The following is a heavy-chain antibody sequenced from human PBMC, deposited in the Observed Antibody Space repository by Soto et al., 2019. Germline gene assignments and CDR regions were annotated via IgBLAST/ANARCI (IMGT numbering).Heavy chain of an antibody. J-gene: IGHJ4*02. CDR3: AKDSGSPWERHFEY. D-gene: IGHD1-26*01. CDR1: GFTFSSYG. CDR2: ISYDGSNK. Sequence: PGGSLRLSCAASGFTFSSYGMHWVRQAPGKGLEWVAVISYDGSNKYYADSVKGRFTISRDNSKNTLYLQMNSLRAEDTAVYYCAKDSGSPWERHFEYWGQGTLVTVSS. V-gene: IGHV3-30*18.